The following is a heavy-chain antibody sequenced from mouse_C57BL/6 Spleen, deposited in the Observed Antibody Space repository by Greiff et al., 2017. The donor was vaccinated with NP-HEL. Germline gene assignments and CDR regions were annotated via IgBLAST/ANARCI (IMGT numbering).Heavy chain of an antibody. CDR3: ALQGYSNYSFDY. J-gene: IGHJ2*01. CDR2: IHPNSGST. V-gene: IGHV1-64*01. D-gene: IGHD2-5*01. CDR1: GYTFTSYW. Sequence: QVQLQQPGAELVKPGASVKLSCKASGYTFTSYWMHWVKQRPGQGLEWIGMIHPNSGSTNYNEKFKSKATLTVDKSSSTAYMQLSSLTSEDSAVYYCALQGYSNYSFDYWGQGTTLTVSS.